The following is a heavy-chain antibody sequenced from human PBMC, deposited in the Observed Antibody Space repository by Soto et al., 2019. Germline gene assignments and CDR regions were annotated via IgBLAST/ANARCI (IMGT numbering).Heavy chain of an antibody. J-gene: IGHJ4*02. CDR1: GFTVSNNY. D-gene: IGHD3-10*01. V-gene: IGHV3-53*01. CDR3: ATQPGGGGY. CDR2: IYSGGYT. Sequence: EVQLVESGGGLIQPGGSLRLSCAVSGFTVSNNYMSWVRQAPGKGLEGVSVIYSGGYTAYGDSVKGRFTISRDNSKNTTFPPSNTRGAHHPALFYWATQPGGGGYWGQGTLVTVSS.